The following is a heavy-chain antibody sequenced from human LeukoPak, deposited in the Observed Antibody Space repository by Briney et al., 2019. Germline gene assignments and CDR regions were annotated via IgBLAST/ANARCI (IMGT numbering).Heavy chain of an antibody. Sequence: GGSLRLSCAASGFTFSSYAMHWVRQAPGKGLVWVSRINTDGSSTSYADSVKGRFTISRDNAKNTLYLQMNSLRAEDTAVYYCARDYEYYYDSSGYSPLGYWGQGTLVTVSS. CDR2: INTDGSST. D-gene: IGHD3-22*01. CDR1: GFTFSSYA. V-gene: IGHV3-74*01. CDR3: ARDYEYYYDSSGYSPLGY. J-gene: IGHJ4*02.